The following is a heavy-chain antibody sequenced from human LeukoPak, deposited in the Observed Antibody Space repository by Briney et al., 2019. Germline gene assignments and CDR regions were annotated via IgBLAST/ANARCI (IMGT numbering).Heavy chain of an antibody. V-gene: IGHV4-59*01. CDR2: IYYSGST. CDR1: GGSISSYY. J-gene: IGHJ4*02. Sequence: SETLSLTCTVSGGSISSYYWSWIRQPPGKGLEWIGYIYYSGSTNYNPSLKGRVTISVDTSKNQFSLKLSSVTAADTAVYYCARINNWSYYYFDYWGQGTLVTVSS. D-gene: IGHD1-7*01. CDR3: ARINNWSYYYFDY.